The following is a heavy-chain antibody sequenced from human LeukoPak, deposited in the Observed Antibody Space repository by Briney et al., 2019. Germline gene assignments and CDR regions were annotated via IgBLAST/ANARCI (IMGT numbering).Heavy chain of an antibody. CDR3: ARDSNGPAF. D-gene: IGHD6-19*01. J-gene: IGHJ4*02. CDR1: GFTVSNSD. Sequence: GGSLRLSREASGFTVSNSDMSWVRQAPGKGLEWVSVIYSGGGTFYSEFVRGRFTISRDYSKNTLYLQMNSLRADDTAVYYCARDSNGPAFWGQGTLVTVSS. V-gene: IGHV3-53*01. CDR2: IYSGGGT.